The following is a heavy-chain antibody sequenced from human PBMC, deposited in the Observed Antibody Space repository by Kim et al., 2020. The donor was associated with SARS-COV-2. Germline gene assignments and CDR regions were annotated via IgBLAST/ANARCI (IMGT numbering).Heavy chain of an antibody. J-gene: IGHJ4*02. V-gene: IGHV3-23*01. D-gene: IGHD2-15*01. Sequence: SADSVKGRFTISRDNSKNTLYLQMNSLRAEDTAVYYCEVVVAATGYFDYWGQGTLVTVSS. CDR3: EVVVAATGYFDY.